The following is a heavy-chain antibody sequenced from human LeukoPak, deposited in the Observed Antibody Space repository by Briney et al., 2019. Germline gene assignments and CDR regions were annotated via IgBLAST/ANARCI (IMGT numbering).Heavy chain of an antibody. D-gene: IGHD3-22*01. CDR2: ISAYNGNT. V-gene: IGHV1-18*01. J-gene: IGHJ4*02. CDR3: ARDPSLHYDSSGYYEDGYYFDY. CDR1: GYTFTSYG. Sequence: ASVKVSCKASGYTFTSYGISWVRQAPGQGLEWMGWISAYNGNTNYAQKLQGRVTMTTDTSTSTAYMELRSLRSDDTAVYYCARDPSLHYDSSGYYEDGYYFDYWGQGTLVTVSS.